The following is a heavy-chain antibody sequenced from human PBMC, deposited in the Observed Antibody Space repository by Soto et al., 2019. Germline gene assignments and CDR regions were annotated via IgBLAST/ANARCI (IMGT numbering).Heavy chain of an antibody. CDR3: ARDGVGTTTYFGYFDY. Sequence: QVQLVESGGGVVQPGRSLRLSCAASAVTFTGYGMHWVRQAPGKGLEWVAVIRYDGSNTYYADSVKGRFTISRDNPKNKQNLQMNSLRADDTAIYYCARDGVGTTTYFGYFDYWGLGTLVTVSS. CDR1: AVTFTGYG. J-gene: IGHJ4*02. CDR2: IRYDGSNT. D-gene: IGHD1-26*01. V-gene: IGHV3-33*01.